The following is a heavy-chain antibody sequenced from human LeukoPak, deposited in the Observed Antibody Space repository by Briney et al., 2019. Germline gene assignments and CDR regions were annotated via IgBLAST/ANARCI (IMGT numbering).Heavy chain of an antibody. Sequence: PGRSLRLSCAASGFTFSSYAMHWVRQAPGKGLEWVAVISYDGSNKYYADSVKGRFTISRDNSKNTLYLQMNSLRAEDTAVYYCARGGYGFFFDYWGQGTLVTVSS. CDR2: ISYDGSNK. J-gene: IGHJ4*02. D-gene: IGHD5-18*01. CDR3: ARGGYGFFFDY. CDR1: GFTFSSYA. V-gene: IGHV3-30-3*01.